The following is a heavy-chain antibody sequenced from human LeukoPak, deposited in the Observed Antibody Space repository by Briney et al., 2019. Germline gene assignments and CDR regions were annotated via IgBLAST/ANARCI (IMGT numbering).Heavy chain of an antibody. CDR2: ISGSGGST. CDR1: GFTFSSYA. J-gene: IGHJ6*02. Sequence: GGSLRLSCAASGFTFSSYAMSWVRQAPGKGLEWVSAISGSGGSTYYADSVKGRFTISRDNAKSSLYLQMNSLRVEDTAVYYCARDRWDYVWGTYRYERDYYGMDVWGQGTTVTVSS. D-gene: IGHD3-16*02. V-gene: IGHV3-23*01. CDR3: ARDRWDYVWGTYRYERDYYGMDV.